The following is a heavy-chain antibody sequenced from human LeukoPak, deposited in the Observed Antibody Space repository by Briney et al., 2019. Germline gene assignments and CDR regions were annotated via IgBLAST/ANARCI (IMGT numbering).Heavy chain of an antibody. V-gene: IGHV1-2*02. CDR2: INPNSGGT. D-gene: IGHD3-22*01. J-gene: IGHJ5*02. CDR1: GYTFTSYA. Sequence: ASVKVSCKASGYTFTSYAMNWVRQAPGQGLEWMGWINPNSGGTNYAQKFQSRVTMTRDTSISTAYMELSRLRSDDTAVYYCARESSNRAYYYDSSGPWGAWGQGTLVTVSS. CDR3: ARESSNRAYYYDSSGPWGA.